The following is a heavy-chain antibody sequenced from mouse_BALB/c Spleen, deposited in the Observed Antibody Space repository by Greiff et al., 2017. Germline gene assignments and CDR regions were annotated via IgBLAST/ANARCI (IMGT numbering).Heavy chain of an antibody. V-gene: IGHV5-6*01. CDR2: ISSGGSYT. CDR1: GFTFSSYG. D-gene: IGHD3-1*01. J-gene: IGHJ3*01. CDR3: ARHSSGNAY. Sequence: EVMLVESGGDLVKPGGSLKLSCAASGFTFSSYGMSWVRQTPDKRLEWVATISSGGSYTYYPDSVKGRFTISRDHAKNTLYLQMSSLKSEDTAMYYCARHSSGNAYWGQGTLVTVSA.